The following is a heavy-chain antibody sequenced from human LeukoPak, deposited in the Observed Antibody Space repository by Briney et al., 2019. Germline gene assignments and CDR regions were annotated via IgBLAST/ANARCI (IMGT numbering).Heavy chain of an antibody. J-gene: IGHJ3*02. CDR3: AREYYGSGSYYNVDHAFDI. Sequence: ASVKVSCKASGYTFTGYYMHWVRQAPGQGLEWMGWINPNSGGTNYAQKFQGWVTMTRDTSISTAYMELSRLRSDDTAVYYCAREYYGSGSYYNVDHAFDIWGQGTMDTVSS. CDR2: INPNSGGT. D-gene: IGHD3-10*01. CDR1: GYTFTGYY. V-gene: IGHV1-2*04.